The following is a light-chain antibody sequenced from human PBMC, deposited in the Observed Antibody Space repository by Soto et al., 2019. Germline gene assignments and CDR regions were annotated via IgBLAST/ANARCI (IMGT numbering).Light chain of an antibody. V-gene: IGLV2-14*01. J-gene: IGLJ1*01. Sequence: QSALTQPASVSGSPGQSITISCTGTSSDGGGYNYVSWYQQHPGKAPKLMIYEVSNRHSGVSNRFSGSKSGNTASLTISGLQAEDEADYYCSSYTRSSSLVFGTGTKLTVL. CDR1: SSDGGGYNY. CDR2: EVS. CDR3: SSYTRSSSLV.